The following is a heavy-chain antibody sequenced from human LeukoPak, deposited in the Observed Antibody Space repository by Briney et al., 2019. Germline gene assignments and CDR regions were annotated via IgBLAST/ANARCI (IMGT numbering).Heavy chain of an antibody. D-gene: IGHD2-2*02. Sequence: TSGGSLRLSCAASGFTFSSYSMNWVRQAPGKGLEWVSSISSSSSYIYYADSVKGRFTISRDNAKNSLYLQMNSLRAEDTAVYYCARDLQYLPLMDVWGQGTTVTVSS. CDR1: GFTFSSYS. CDR3: ARDLQYLPLMDV. CDR2: ISSSSSYI. J-gene: IGHJ6*02. V-gene: IGHV3-21*01.